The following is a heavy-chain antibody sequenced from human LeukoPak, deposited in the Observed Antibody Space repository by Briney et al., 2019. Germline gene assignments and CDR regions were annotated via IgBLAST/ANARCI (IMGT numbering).Heavy chain of an antibody. CDR2: IYYSGST. J-gene: IGHJ4*02. CDR1: GGSISSYY. CDR3: ARRSGSGWYGKFDY. D-gene: IGHD6-19*01. V-gene: IGHV4-59*08. Sequence: SETLSLTCTVSGGSISSYYWSWIRQPPGKGLEWIGYIYYSGSTNYNPSLKSRVTISVDTSKNQFSLKLSSVTAADTAVYYCARRSGSGWYGKFDYWGQGTLVTVSS.